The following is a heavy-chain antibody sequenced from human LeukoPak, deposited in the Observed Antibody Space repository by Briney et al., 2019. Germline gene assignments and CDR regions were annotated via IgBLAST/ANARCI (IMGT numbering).Heavy chain of an antibody. CDR1: GGSFSGYY. V-gene: IGHV4-34*01. J-gene: IGHJ4*02. CDR2: INHSGST. CDR3: ARDKGRYSSGWYPTYFDY. Sequence: SETLSLTCAVYGGSFSGYYWSWIRQPPGKGLEWIGEINHSGSTNYNPSLESRVTISVDTSKNQFSLKLSSVTAADTAVYYCARDKGRYSSGWYPTYFDYWGQGTLVTVSS. D-gene: IGHD6-19*01.